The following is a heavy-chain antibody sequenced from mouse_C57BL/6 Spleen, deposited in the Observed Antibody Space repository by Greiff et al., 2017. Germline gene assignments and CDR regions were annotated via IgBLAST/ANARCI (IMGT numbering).Heavy chain of an antibody. CDR1: GYTFTSYW. J-gene: IGHJ2*01. Sequence: QVQLQQPGAELVMPGASVKLSCKASGYTFTSYWMHWVKQRPGQGLEWIGAIDPSDSYTNYNQKFKGKSTLTVDKSSITAYMQLSSLTSEDSAVYYCARRGADGNYGFDYWGQGTTLTVSS. CDR2: IDPSDSYT. CDR3: ARRGADGNYGFDY. V-gene: IGHV1-69*01. D-gene: IGHD2-1*01.